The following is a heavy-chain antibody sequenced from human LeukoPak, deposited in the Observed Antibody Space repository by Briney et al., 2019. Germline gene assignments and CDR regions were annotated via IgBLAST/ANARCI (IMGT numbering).Heavy chain of an antibody. V-gene: IGHV3-30*19. Sequence: PGRSLRLSCTASVLFPSTSGMHWVRQAPDKGLEWVALIKRDEIERWILDSVKGRFTISRDNSKNTLYLEMNTLRTEDTAVYYCVRDVLFAVGDTFDIWGQGTMVTVS. CDR3: VRDVLFAVGDTFDI. CDR1: VLFPSTSG. D-gene: IGHD3-10*02. J-gene: IGHJ3*02. CDR2: IKRDEIER.